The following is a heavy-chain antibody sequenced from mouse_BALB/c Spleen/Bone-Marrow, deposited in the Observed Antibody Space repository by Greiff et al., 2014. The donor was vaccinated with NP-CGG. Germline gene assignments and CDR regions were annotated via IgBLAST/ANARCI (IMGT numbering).Heavy chain of an antibody. J-gene: IGHJ3*01. CDR3: AREGYGSSYGFAY. Sequence: VQLKESGPELVKPGASMKISCKASGYPFAGYTMNWVKQSHGKNLEWIGLINPYNGGSSYNQKFKGKATLTVDKSSSTAYMELLSLTSEDSAVYYCAREGYGSSYGFAYWGQGTLVTVSA. V-gene: IGHV1-18*01. CDR2: INPYNGGS. CDR1: GYPFAGYT. D-gene: IGHD1-1*01.